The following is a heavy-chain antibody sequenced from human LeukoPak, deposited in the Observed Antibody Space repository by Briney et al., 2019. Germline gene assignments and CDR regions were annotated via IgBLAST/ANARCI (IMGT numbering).Heavy chain of an antibody. J-gene: IGHJ4*02. CDR2: IYYSGST. V-gene: IGHV4-59*01. D-gene: IGHD3-10*01. Sequence: SETLSLTCTVSGGSISSYYWSWIRQPPGKGLEWIGYIYYSGSTDYNPPLQSRVAISVDTSKNQFSVKLRSVTAADTAVYYCARDAAMARGIFDYWGQGTLVTVSS. CDR1: GGSISSYY. CDR3: ARDAAMARGIFDY.